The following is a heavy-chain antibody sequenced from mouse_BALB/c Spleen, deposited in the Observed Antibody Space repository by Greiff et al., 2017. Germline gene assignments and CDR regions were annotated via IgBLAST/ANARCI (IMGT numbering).Heavy chain of an antibody. CDR3: ARESPDYYGSRDFDY. V-gene: IGHV1-14*01. D-gene: IGHD1-1*01. CDR2: INPYNDGT. J-gene: IGHJ2*01. CDR1: GYTFTSYV. Sequence: VQLQQSGPELVKPGASVKMSCKASGYTFTSYVMHWVKQKPGQGLEWIGYINPYNDGTKYNEKFKGKATLTSDKSSSTAYMELSSLTSEDSAVYYCARESPDYYGSRDFDYWGQGTTLTVSS.